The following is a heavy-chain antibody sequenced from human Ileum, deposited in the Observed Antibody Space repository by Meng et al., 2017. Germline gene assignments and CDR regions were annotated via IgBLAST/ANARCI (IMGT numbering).Heavy chain of an antibody. CDR2: INSDGSIT. Sequence: GQLVESGGGLVQHGGSLSLSCAASGFTLSSYWMHWVRQAPGKGLVWVSAINSDGSITTYADSVKGRFTISRDNAKNTLYLQMDSLRGEDTAVYYCASQTSTGHWGQGTLVTVSS. CDR1: GFTLSSYW. J-gene: IGHJ4*02. V-gene: IGHV3-74*03. D-gene: IGHD2-2*01. CDR3: ASQTSTGH.